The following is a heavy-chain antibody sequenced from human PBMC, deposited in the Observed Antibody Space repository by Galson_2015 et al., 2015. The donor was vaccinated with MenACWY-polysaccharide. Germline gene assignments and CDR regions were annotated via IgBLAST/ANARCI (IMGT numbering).Heavy chain of an antibody. CDR3: ARCRKRVAGEFDY. CDR2: TSYTGST. CDR1: GGSIRTETYF. D-gene: IGHD6-19*01. Sequence: ETLSLTCTVSGGSIRTETYFWGWIRQPPGKGLEWIGTTSYTGSTYYNPSLKGRVAFSTDTSNNHFSLTGTSVTAADTAVYYCARCRKRVAGEFDYWGQGTLFTVSS. V-gene: IGHV4-39*02. J-gene: IGHJ4*02.